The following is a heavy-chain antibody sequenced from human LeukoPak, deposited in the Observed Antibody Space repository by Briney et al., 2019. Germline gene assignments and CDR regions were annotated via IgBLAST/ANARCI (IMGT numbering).Heavy chain of an antibody. CDR3: ARASSENTAMVDY. V-gene: IGHV4-38-2*02. Sequence: SETLSLTCTVSGYSISNGYYWGWIRQPPGKGLEWIGSIYYSGSTYYNPSLKSRVTISVDTSKNQFSLKLSSVTAADTAVYYCARASSENTAMVDYWGQGTLVTVSS. CDR2: IYYSGST. CDR1: GYSISNGYY. J-gene: IGHJ4*02. D-gene: IGHD5-18*01.